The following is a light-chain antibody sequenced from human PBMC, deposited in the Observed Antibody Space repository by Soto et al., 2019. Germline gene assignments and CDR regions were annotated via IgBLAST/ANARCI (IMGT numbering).Light chain of an antibody. Sequence: SGSTNFAWYQQTPGQAPRLLIYGASTRATGIPARFSCSGSWTEFTIPNTSLLSDDGVADYCQQQSNSPPHTFGQGTRLEIK. CDR2: GAS. CDR1: SGSTN. V-gene: IGKV3D-15*01. J-gene: IGKJ5*01. CDR3: QQQSNSPPHT.